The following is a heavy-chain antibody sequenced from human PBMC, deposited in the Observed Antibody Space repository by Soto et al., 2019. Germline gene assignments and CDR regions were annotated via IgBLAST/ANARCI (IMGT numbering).Heavy chain of an antibody. CDR3: TRELSSAYVNLDY. J-gene: IGHJ4*02. V-gene: IGHV3-72*01. Sequence: PGGSLRLSCAASGFTFSGHYMSWVRQAPGKGLEWVGRTRNKVNSYITEYAASVKGRFTISRDDSKNSLYLQMNTLKTEDTAVYYCTRELSSAYVNLDYWGQGTLVTVSS. CDR1: GFTFSGHY. CDR2: TRNKVNSYIT. D-gene: IGHD5-12*01.